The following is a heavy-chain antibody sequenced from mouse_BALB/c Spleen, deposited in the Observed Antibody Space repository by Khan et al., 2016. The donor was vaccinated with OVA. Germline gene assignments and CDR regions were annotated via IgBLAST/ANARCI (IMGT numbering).Heavy chain of an antibody. D-gene: IGHD1-1*01. CDR3: ARSNYYGSGLYASDY. V-gene: IGHV1S41*01. CDR2: IAPGSGST. J-gene: IGHJ4*01. CDR1: GYTFTSYW. Sequence: DLVKPGASVKLSCKASGYTFTSYWINWIKQRTGQGLEWIGRIAPGSGSTYYNEMFKNKAILTVDTFSSTAYIQFSSLSSEDSAGFFCARSNYYGSGLYASDYWGQGTSVTVSS.